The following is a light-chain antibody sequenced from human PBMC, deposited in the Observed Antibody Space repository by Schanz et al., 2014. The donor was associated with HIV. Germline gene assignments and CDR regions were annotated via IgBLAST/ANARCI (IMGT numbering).Light chain of an antibody. CDR1: SSNIGSNT. Sequence: QSVLTQPPSTSGPPGQRVTISCSGSSSNIGSNTVNWYQQLPETAPRLLIYTNNQRPSGVPDRFSGSKSGTSASLAITGLQAEDEADYYCQSYDSSLNSYVFGSGTKLTVL. J-gene: IGLJ1*01. CDR3: QSYDSSLNSYV. V-gene: IGLV1-44*01. CDR2: TNN.